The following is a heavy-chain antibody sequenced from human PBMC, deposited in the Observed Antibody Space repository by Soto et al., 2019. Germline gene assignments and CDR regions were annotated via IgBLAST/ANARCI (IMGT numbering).Heavy chain of an antibody. V-gene: IGHV1-18*01. Sequence: ASVKVSWKASGYTFTSYGISWVRQAPGQGLEWMGWISAYNGNTNYAQKLQGRVTMTTDTSTSTAYMELRSLRSDDTAVYYCARVTGGRGYRRFDPWGQGTLVSVSS. CDR2: ISAYNGNT. J-gene: IGHJ5*02. D-gene: IGHD3-22*01. CDR3: ARVTGGRGYRRFDP. CDR1: GYTFTSYG.